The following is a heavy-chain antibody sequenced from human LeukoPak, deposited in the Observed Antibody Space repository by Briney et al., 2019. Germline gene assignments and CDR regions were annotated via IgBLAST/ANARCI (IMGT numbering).Heavy chain of an antibody. V-gene: IGHV4-39*07. J-gene: IGHJ4*02. CDR2: IYYSGST. D-gene: IGHD6-13*01. CDR3: ARLKVGYSSSWYADY. Sequence: SETLSLACTVSGGSISSSSYYWGWIRQPPGKGLEWIGSIYYSGSTYYNPSLKSRVTISVDTSKNQFSLKLSSVTAADTAVYYCARLKVGYSSSWYADYWGQGTLVTVSS. CDR1: GGSISSSSYY.